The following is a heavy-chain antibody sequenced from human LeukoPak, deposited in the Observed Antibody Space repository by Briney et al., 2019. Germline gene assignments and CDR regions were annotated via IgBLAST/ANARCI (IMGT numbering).Heavy chain of an antibody. V-gene: IGHV4-34*01. D-gene: IGHD3-22*01. CDR2: INHSGST. J-gene: IGHJ4*02. Sequence: SETLSPTCAVYGGSFSGYYWSWIRQPPGKGLEWIGEINHSGSTNYNPSLKSRVTISVDTSKNQFSLKLSSVTAPDTAVYYCARWSGSGYYYVFDYWGQGTLVTVSS. CDR3: ARWSGSGYYYVFDY. CDR1: GGSFSGYY.